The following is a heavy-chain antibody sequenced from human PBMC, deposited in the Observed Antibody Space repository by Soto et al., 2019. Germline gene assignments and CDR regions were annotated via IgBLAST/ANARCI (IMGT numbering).Heavy chain of an antibody. Sequence: SETLSLTCTVSGGSISSYYWSWIRQPPGKGLEWIGYIYYSGSTNYNPSLKSRVTISVDTSKNQFSLKLSSVTAADTAVYYCARLNSGYDPHFDYWGQGTLVTVSS. J-gene: IGHJ4*02. V-gene: IGHV4-59*08. CDR2: IYYSGST. D-gene: IGHD5-12*01. CDR3: ARLNSGYDPHFDY. CDR1: GGSISSYY.